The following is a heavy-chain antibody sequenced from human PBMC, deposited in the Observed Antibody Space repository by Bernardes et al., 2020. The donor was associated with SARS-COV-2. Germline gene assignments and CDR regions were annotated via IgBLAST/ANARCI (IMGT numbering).Heavy chain of an antibody. CDR2: LDWDDDQ. D-gene: IGHD3-16*01. CDR1: GFSLSTSGLC. V-gene: IGHV2-70*17. Sequence: SGPPLVNPTQTLTLPCPFSGFSLSTSGLCVSWLRQPPGKALEWRARLDWDDDQFYRPSLKTRLTISKDPSKNQVVLTLTNMDPVDTATYYWARTRLGGNRGYCDLGGRGTLGTVSS. CDR3: ARTRLGGNRGYCDL. J-gene: IGHJ2*01.